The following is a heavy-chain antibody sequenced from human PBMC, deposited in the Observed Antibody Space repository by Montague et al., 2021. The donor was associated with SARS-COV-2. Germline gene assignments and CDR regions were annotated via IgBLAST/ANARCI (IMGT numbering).Heavy chain of an antibody. CDR2: ITGTTSGHKT. V-gene: IGHV3-23*01. J-gene: IGHJ4*02. CDR1: GFTFGTYG. D-gene: IGHD3-10*01. CDR3: AKDLWGNYGSGSSFQS. Sequence: SLRLSCAGSGFTFGTYGMSWVRQAPGKGLEWVSGITGTTSGHKTXYAASVRGRFTISRDNSKNTVDLQMNRLRAEDTAVYFCAKDLWGNYGSGSSFQSWGQGTLVTVSS.